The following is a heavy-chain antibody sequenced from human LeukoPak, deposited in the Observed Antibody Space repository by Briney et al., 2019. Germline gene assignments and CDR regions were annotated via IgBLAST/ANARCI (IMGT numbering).Heavy chain of an antibody. J-gene: IGHJ4*02. CDR3: TTDKYVAALFDY. V-gene: IGHV3-15*07. CDR2: IKSKTDGGTT. CDR1: GFTFSNAW. Sequence: GGSLRLSCAASGFTFSNAWTNWVRQAPGKGLEWVGRIKSKTDGGTTDYAAPVKGRFTISRDDSKNTLYLQMNSLKTEDTAVYYCTTDKYVAALFDYWGQGTLVTVSS. D-gene: IGHD6-19*01.